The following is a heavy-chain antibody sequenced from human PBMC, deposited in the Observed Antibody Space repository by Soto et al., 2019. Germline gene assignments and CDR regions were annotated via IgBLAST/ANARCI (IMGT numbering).Heavy chain of an antibody. Sequence: QLQLQESGPGLVKPSETLSLTCTVSGDSLSSSSYYWGWIRQPPGTVLEWVGSIYYSGTSYYNPSLKRRVTISVDTSKNQFSLRLSSVTAADTAVYYCARHDRQGSTYYDFWSGDYPFDHWGQGTLVTVSS. D-gene: IGHD3-3*01. CDR1: GDSLSSSSYY. V-gene: IGHV4-39*01. J-gene: IGHJ4*02. CDR2: IYYSGTS. CDR3: ARHDRQGSTYYDFWSGDYPFDH.